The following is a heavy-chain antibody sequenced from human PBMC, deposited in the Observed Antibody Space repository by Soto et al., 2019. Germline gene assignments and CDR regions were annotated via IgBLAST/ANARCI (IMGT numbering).Heavy chain of an antibody. J-gene: IGHJ6*03. D-gene: IGHD2-2*02. Sequence: ASVKVSCKASGHTFTNYGISWVRQAPGQGLEWMGWITAYNGNTNYAQKLQGRVTMTRNTSISTAYMELSSLRSEDTAVYYCARGPYQLLYYYYYYHMDVWGKGTTVTVSS. CDR3: ARGPYQLLYYYYYYHMDV. CDR2: ITAYNGNT. V-gene: IGHV1-18*01. CDR1: GHTFTNYG.